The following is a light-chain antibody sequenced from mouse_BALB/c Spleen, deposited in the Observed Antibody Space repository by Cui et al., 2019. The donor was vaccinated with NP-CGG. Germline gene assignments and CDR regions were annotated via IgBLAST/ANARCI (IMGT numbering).Light chain of an antibody. J-gene: IGLJ1*01. V-gene: IGLV1*01. CDR1: TGAVTTSNY. CDR2: GTN. Sequence: HDVVTQESAPTTSPGETVTLTCRSSTGAVTTSNYANWVQEKPDHLFTGLIGGTNNRPPGVPARFSGSLIGDKAALTITGAQTEDEAIYFCALWYSNHWVFGGGTKLTVL. CDR3: ALWYSNHWV.